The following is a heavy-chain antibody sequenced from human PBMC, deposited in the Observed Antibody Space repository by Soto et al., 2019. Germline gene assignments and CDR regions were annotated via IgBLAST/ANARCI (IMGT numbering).Heavy chain of an antibody. CDR2: ISAHNGNT. CDR1: GYAFTTYG. V-gene: IGHV1-18*01. J-gene: IGHJ4*02. CDR3: ARGRYGDS. Sequence: QVHLVQSGAEVKKPGASVKVSCQASGYAFTTYGITWVRQAPGQGLEWMGWISAHNGNTHYAQKPQGRATVTRDTCTSTAYMELRSLRSDDTAEYYCARGRYGDSWGQGALVTVSS. D-gene: IGHD1-1*01.